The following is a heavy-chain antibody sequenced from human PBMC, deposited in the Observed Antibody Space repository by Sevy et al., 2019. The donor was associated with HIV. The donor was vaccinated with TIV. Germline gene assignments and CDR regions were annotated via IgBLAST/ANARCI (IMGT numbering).Heavy chain of an antibody. CDR3: ARSAAIVVVPAAMGDYYYGMDV. CDR2: ISSSSSYI. Sequence: GGSLRLSCAASGFTFSSYSMNWVRQAPGKGLEWVSSISSSSSYIYYEDSVKGRFTISRDNAKNSLYLQMNSLRAEDTAVYYCARSAAIVVVPAAMGDYYYGMDVWGQGTTVTVSS. D-gene: IGHD2-2*01. J-gene: IGHJ6*02. V-gene: IGHV3-21*01. CDR1: GFTFSSYS.